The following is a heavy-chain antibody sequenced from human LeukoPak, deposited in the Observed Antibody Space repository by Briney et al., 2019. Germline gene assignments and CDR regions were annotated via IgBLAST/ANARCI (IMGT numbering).Heavy chain of an antibody. CDR1: GFTFSSYW. V-gene: IGHV3-7*01. Sequence: GGSLRLSCAASGFTFSSYWMSWVRQAPGKGLEWVANIKQDGSEKYYVDSVKGRFTISRDNAKNSLYLQMNSLRAEDTAVYYCARESRDRSYNWKDYYYYYYMDVWGKGTTVTVSS. CDR3: ARESRDRSYNWKDYYYYYYMDV. J-gene: IGHJ6*03. CDR2: IKQDGSEK. D-gene: IGHD1-20*01.